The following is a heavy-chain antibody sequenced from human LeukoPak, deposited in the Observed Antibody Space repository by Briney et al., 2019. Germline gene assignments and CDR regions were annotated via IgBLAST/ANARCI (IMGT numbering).Heavy chain of an antibody. V-gene: IGHV4-38-2*02. D-gene: IGHD2-21*01. CDR3: ASLPIVGGWRDAFDI. J-gene: IGHJ3*02. CDR1: GYSISSGYY. Sequence: ESSETLSLTCTVSGYSISSGYYWGWIRQPPGKGLEWSGSIYHTGSTYYNPSRGSTYYNPSLKSRVTIPVDTSKNQFSLRLSSVTAADTAVYYCASLPIVGGWRDAFDIWGQGTMVTVSS. CDR2: IYHTGSTYYNPSRGST.